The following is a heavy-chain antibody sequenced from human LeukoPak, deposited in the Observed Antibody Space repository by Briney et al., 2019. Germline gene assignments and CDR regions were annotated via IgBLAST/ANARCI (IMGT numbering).Heavy chain of an antibody. CDR3: AKDRWRDGSSSFDN. Sequence: ASVTVSCKASGYTFTIYSINWVRQAPGQGLEWMGWISTYNGNTNYAHKLQGRVTMTTDTSTSTAYMELRSLRSDDTAVYYCAKDRWRDGSSSFDNWGQGTLVTVSS. CDR1: GYTFTIYS. V-gene: IGHV1-18*01. D-gene: IGHD6-6*01. CDR2: ISTYNGNT. J-gene: IGHJ4*02.